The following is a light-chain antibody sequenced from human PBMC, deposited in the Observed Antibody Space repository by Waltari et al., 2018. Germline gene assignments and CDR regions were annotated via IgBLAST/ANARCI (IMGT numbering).Light chain of an antibody. V-gene: IGKV3D-15*01. CDR1: QTVSGN. CDR3: QQYNNWPPNT. CDR2: GTS. Sequence: EIVLTQSPDTLSGSPGESATLSCRASQTVSGNLAWYQQKPGQAPRLLIYGTSTRAMGIPARFSGIGSGTDFTLTISDLQSDDFAVYYCQQYNNWPPNTFGQGTKVEIK. J-gene: IGKJ2*01.